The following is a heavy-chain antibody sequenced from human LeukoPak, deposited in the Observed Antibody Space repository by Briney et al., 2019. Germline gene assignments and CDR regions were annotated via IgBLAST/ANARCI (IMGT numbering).Heavy chain of an antibody. J-gene: IGHJ4*02. Sequence: ASVKVSFKSSRGTFSSYANSVVRQAPGQGVEWMGMIITILGIENYAQKFQGRVKLPPDEYPNTAYMELSSLRSEDTDVYYCARLSYYYDGSGYYKWGQGTLVRVSS. CDR1: RGTFSSYA. CDR3: ARLSYYYDGSGYYK. V-gene: IGHV1-69*04. D-gene: IGHD3-22*01. CDR2: IITILGIE.